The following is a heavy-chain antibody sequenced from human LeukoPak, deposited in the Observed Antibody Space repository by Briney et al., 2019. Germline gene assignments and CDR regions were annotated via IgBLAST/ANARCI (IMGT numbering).Heavy chain of an antibody. D-gene: IGHD4-17*01. CDR1: GGSISSYY. V-gene: IGHV4-59*01. Sequence: SETLSPTCTVSGGSISSYYWSWIRQPPGKGLEWIGYIYYSGSTNYNPSLKSRVTISVDTSKNQFSLKLSSVTAADTAVYYCARHDYGDRDAFDIWGQGTMVTVSS. CDR2: IYYSGST. CDR3: ARHDYGDRDAFDI. J-gene: IGHJ3*02.